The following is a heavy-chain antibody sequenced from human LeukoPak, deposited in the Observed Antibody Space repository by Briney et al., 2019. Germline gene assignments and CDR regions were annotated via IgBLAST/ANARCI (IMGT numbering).Heavy chain of an antibody. V-gene: IGHV3-23*01. CDR2: ISGSGGST. J-gene: IGHJ4*02. Sequence: PGGSLRLSCAASGFSFISYGMHWVRQAPGKGLEWVSAISGSGGSTYYADSLKGRFTISRDNSKNTLYLQMNSLRAEDTAVYYCAIPRGYSSSWYFWGQGTLVTVSS. CDR3: AIPRGYSSSWYF. CDR1: GFSFISYG. D-gene: IGHD6-13*01.